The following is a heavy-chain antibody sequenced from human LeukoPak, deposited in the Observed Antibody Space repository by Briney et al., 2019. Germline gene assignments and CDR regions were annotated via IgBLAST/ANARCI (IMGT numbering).Heavy chain of an antibody. V-gene: IGHV3-23*01. CDR1: GFTFSSYA. D-gene: IGHD3-22*01. J-gene: IGHJ4*02. CDR3: ASHHYYDSSGLDDYFDY. Sequence: GESLRLSCAASGFTFSSYAMSWVRQAPGKGLEWVSAISGSGGSTYYADSVKGRFTISRDNSKNTLYLQMNSLRAEDTAVYYCASHHYYDSSGLDDYFDYWGQGTLVTVSS. CDR2: ISGSGGST.